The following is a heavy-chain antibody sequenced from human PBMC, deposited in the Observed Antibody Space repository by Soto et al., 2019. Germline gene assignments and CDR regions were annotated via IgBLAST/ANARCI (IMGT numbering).Heavy chain of an antibody. Sequence: PGGSLRLSCEASGFIFSRYEMHWVRQAPGKGLEWASYISSSGSKMNYADSVKGRFTVSRDNAKNSLNLDMNSLRAEDTAVYYCARRYSKYLPLDYWGQGTLVTVSS. CDR2: ISSSGSKM. J-gene: IGHJ4*02. CDR1: GFIFSRYE. D-gene: IGHD4-4*01. CDR3: ARRYSKYLPLDY. V-gene: IGHV3-48*03.